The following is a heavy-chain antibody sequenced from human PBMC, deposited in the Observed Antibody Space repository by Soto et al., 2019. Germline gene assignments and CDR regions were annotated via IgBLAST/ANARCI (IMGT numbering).Heavy chain of an antibody. CDR1: GESISSSSYD. CDR2: IYYSGRT. D-gene: IGHD2-21*02. Sequence: LSLTCIVSGESISSSSYDWGWIRHPPGKGLEWIGSIYYSGRTYYNPSFKSRVTISIDTSKNQFSLKLSSVTATDTAVYYCARQRTTVVTQAYFDHWGQGALVTVSS. J-gene: IGHJ4*02. V-gene: IGHV4-39*01. CDR3: ARQRTTVVTQAYFDH.